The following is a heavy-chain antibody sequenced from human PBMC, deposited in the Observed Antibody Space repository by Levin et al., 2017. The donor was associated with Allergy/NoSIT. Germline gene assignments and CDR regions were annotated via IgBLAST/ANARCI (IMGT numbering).Heavy chain of an antibody. D-gene: IGHD6-25*01. V-gene: IGHV4-61*02. Sequence: SETLSLTCTVSGGSISSGTYYWSWIRQPAGKGLEWIGRIHTTGTTNYNPSLKSRVSISLDMSKNQLSLKLSSVTAADTAVYYCATEGQRLKTGVFDSWGQGTLVTVSS. CDR1: GGSISSGTYY. CDR3: ATEGQRLKTGVFDS. CDR2: IHTTGTT. J-gene: IGHJ4*02.